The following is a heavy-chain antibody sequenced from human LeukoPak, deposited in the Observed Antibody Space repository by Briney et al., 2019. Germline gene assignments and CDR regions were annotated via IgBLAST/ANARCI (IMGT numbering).Heavy chain of an antibody. CDR3: ARERARYYYDSSGYYPYYFDY. V-gene: IGHV3-30-3*01. CDR2: ISYDGSNK. CDR1: GFTFSSYA. Sequence: PGGSLRLSCAASGFTFSSYAMHWARQAPGKGLEWVAVISYDGSNKYYADSVKGRFTISRDNSKNTLYLQMNSLRAEDTAVYYCARERARYYYDSSGYYPYYFDYWGQGTLVTVSS. J-gene: IGHJ4*02. D-gene: IGHD3-22*01.